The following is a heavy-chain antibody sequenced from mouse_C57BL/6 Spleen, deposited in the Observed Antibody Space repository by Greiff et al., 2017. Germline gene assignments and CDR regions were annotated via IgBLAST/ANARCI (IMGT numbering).Heavy chain of an antibody. D-gene: IGHD3-3*01. V-gene: IGHV5-4*03. CDR3: ARRDFPMDY. CDR1: GFTFSSYA. J-gene: IGHJ4*01. Sequence: EVKVVESGGGLVKPGGSLKLSCAASGFTFSSYAMSWVRQTPEKRLEWVATISDGGSYTYYPDNVKGRFTISRDTAKNNLDLQMSHLKSEDTSMYYCARRDFPMDYWGQGTSVTVAS. CDR2: ISDGGSYT.